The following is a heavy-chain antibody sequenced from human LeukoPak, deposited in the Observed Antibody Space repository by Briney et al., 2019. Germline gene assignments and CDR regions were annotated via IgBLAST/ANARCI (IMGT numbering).Heavy chain of an antibody. CDR2: IDSDGSGT. J-gene: IGHJ5*02. D-gene: IGHD1-1*01. Sequence: GGSLRLSCAASGFTFSSYWMHWVRQVPGKGLVWVSHIDSDGSGTTYAGSVKGRFTISRDNARNTLYLQMNSPRDEDTAVYYCARDSPRTGPWGQGTLVTVSS. V-gene: IGHV3-74*01. CDR3: ARDSPRTGP. CDR1: GFTFSSYW.